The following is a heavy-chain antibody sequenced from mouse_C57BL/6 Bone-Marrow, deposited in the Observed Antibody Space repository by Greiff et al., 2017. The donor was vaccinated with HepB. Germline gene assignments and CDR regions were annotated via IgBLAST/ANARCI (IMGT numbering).Heavy chain of an antibody. CDR1: GYAFSSYW. Sequence: QVQLQQSGSELVKPGASVKISCKASGYAFSSYWMNWVKQRPGKGLEWIGQIYPGDGDTNYNGKFKGQATLTADKSSSTAYVQLSSLTSEDSAVYFCARSGWDVWFAYWGQGTLVTVSA. CDR2: IYPGDGDT. D-gene: IGHD4-1*01. V-gene: IGHV1-80*01. J-gene: IGHJ3*01. CDR3: ARSGWDVWFAY.